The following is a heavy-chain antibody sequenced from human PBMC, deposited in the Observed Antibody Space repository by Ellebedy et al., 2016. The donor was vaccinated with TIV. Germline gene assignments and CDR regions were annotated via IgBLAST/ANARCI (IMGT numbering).Heavy chain of an antibody. Sequence: GGSLRLSCAASGFSFNNYGMHWVRQAPGKGLEWVAFIRYDGSDKFYADSVKGRFTISRDNSQNTLYLQANSLRIEDTAVYYCAKDNPYSSGWTLDNWGQGTLVTVSS. CDR3: AKDNPYSSGWTLDN. CDR2: IRYDGSDK. V-gene: IGHV3-30*02. CDR1: GFSFNNYG. J-gene: IGHJ4*02. D-gene: IGHD6-19*01.